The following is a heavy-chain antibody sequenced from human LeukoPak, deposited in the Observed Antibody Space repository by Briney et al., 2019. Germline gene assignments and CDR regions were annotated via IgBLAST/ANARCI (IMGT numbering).Heavy chain of an antibody. D-gene: IGHD3-3*01. J-gene: IGHJ4*02. V-gene: IGHV5-51*01. Sequence: GESLKISFKGSGYSFTSYWIGWVRQMPGKGLEWMGIIYPGDSDTRYSPSFQGQVTISADKSISTAYLQWCSLKASDTAMYYCARLEGPYYDFWSGYFGYWGQGTLVTVSS. CDR1: GYSFTSYW. CDR3: ARLEGPYYDFWSGYFGY. CDR2: IYPGDSDT.